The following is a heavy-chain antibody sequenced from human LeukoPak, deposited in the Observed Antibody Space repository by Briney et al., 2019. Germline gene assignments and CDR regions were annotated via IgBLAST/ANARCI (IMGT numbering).Heavy chain of an antibody. Sequence: PGGSLRLSCAASGFTFSSYSMNWVRQAPGKGLEWVSYISSSSSTIYYADSVKGRFTISRDNAKNSLYLQMNSLRAEDTAVYYCAKSKVIYCSTTSCPSTGMDVWGQGTPVAVSS. J-gene: IGHJ6*02. CDR2: ISSSSSTI. D-gene: IGHD2-2*01. V-gene: IGHV3-48*01. CDR3: AKSKVIYCSTTSCPSTGMDV. CDR1: GFTFSSYS.